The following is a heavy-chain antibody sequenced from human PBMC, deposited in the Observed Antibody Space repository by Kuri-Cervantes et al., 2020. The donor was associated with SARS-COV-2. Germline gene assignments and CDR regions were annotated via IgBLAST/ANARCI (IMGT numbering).Heavy chain of an antibody. CDR2: ISSSSSYT. J-gene: IGHJ4*02. CDR1: GFTFSDYY. D-gene: IGHD6-13*01. Sequence: GESLKISCAASGFTFSDYYMSWIRQAPGKGLEWVSYISSSSSYTNYADSVKGRFTISRDNAKNSLHLQMNSLRAEDTAVYYCARGQQLIDYWGQGTLVTVSS. CDR3: ARGQQLIDY. V-gene: IGHV3-11*03.